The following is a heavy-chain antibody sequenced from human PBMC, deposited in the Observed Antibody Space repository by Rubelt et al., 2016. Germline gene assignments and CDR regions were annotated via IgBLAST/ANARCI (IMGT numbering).Heavy chain of an antibody. CDR2: ISYDGSNK. Sequence: GREWVAVISYDGSNKYYAYSVKGRFTISRDNSKNTLYLQMNSLRAEDTAVYYCARGGSSGYYHFDYWGQGTLVTVSS. CDR3: ARGGSSGYYHFDY. V-gene: IGHV3-30*04. D-gene: IGHD3-22*01. J-gene: IGHJ4*02.